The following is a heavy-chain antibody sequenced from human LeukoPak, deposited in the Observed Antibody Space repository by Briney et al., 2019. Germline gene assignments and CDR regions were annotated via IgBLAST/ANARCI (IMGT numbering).Heavy chain of an antibody. V-gene: IGHV3-30*03. D-gene: IGHD3-22*01. CDR2: ISYDGSNK. CDR1: GFTFSTYG. Sequence: GRSLRLSCAASGFTFSTYGMDWVRQAPGKGLEWVAAISYDGSNKYFADSVKGRFTISRDNSKNTLYLEMNSLRAEDTAVYYCARGGYYDSSGYFGWFDPWGQGTLVTVSS. CDR3: ARGGYYDSSGYFGWFDP. J-gene: IGHJ5*02.